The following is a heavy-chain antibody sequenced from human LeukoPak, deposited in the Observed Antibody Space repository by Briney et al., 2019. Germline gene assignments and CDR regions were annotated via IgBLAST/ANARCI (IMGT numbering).Heavy chain of an antibody. CDR2: IYYSGDT. Sequence: PSETLSLTCTVSGVSMSSNYWNWIRQPPGRGLEWIGYIYYSGDTYYNPSLKSRVTISVDTSKNQFSLKLTSVTAADTAVYYCARAQTGGGGLGFFDFWGQGALVTVSS. D-gene: IGHD7-27*01. V-gene: IGHV4-59*01. J-gene: IGHJ4*02. CDR1: GVSMSSNY. CDR3: ARAQTGGGGLGFFDF.